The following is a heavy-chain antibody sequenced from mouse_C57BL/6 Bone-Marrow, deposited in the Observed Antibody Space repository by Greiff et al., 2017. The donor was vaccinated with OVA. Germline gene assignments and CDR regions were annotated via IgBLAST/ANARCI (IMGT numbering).Heavy chain of an antibody. CDR3: ARGLRPPYAMDY. V-gene: IGHV1-82*01. D-gene: IGHD2-2*01. CDR2: IYPGDGDT. J-gene: IGHJ4*01. CDR1: GYAFSSSW. Sequence: QVQLQQSGPELVKPGASVKISCKASGYAFSSSWMNWVKQRPGKGLEWIGRIYPGDGDTNYNGKFKGKATLTADKSSSTAYMQLSSLTSEDSAVYVCARGLRPPYAMDYWGQGTSVTVSA.